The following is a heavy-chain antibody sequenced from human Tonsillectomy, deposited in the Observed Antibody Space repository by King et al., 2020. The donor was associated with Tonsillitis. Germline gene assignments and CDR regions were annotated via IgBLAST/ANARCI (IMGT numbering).Heavy chain of an antibody. Sequence: VQLQQWGAGLLKPSETLSLTCAVYGGSFSGYYWSWIRQPPGKGLEWIGEINHSGTANSNPSLKSRVTISVDTSNNQFSLELSSVTAADTAVYYWARQTHRQGGNDRGEFFDYWGQRTRVIVSS. CDR2: INHSGTA. CDR1: GGSFSGYY. J-gene: IGHJ4*02. CDR3: ARQTHRQGGNDRGEFFDY. D-gene: IGHD3-10*01. V-gene: IGHV4-34*01.